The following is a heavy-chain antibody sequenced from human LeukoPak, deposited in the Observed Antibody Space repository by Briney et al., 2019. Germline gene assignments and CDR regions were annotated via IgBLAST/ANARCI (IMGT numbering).Heavy chain of an antibody. CDR3: ARAYGSGSPDY. D-gene: IGHD3-10*01. J-gene: IGHJ4*02. CDR2: ILYDGSNK. V-gene: IGHV3-30*02. Sequence: GGSLRLSCAASGFTFSDYGMHWVRQAPGKGLEWVAFILYDGSNKYYADSVKGRFTISRDNAKNSLYLQMNSLRAEDTAVYYCARAYGSGSPDYWGQGTLVTVSS. CDR1: GFTFSDYG.